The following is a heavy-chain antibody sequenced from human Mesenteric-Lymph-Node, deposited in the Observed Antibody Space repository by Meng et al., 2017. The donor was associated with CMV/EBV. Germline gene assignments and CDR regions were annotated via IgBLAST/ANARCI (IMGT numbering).Heavy chain of an antibody. CDR2: TYYRSKWYN. CDR1: GDSVSSDSST. V-gene: IGHV6-1*01. Sequence: SQTLSLTCAISGDSVSSDSSTWNWIRQSPSRGLEWLGRTYYRSKWYNDYAFSVKGRITISPDTSKNQFSLQLNSVSPEDTAVYYCARDFAGSNIPYFDYWGQGTLVTVSS. CDR3: ARDFAGSNIPYFDY. D-gene: IGHD2-21*01. J-gene: IGHJ4*02.